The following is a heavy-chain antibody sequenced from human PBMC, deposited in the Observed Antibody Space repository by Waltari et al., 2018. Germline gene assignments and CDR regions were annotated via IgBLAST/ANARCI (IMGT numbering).Heavy chain of an antibody. Sequence: QVQLVESGGGVVQPGGSLRLSCAASGFTFSSYGMHWVRQAPGKGLEWVAFIRYDGSNKYYADSVKGRFTISRDNSKNTLYLQMNSLRAEDTAVYYCAKAQNLVATIRGYFDYWGQGTLVTVSS. CDR3: AKAQNLVATIRGYFDY. CDR1: GFTFSSYG. J-gene: IGHJ4*02. CDR2: IRYDGSNK. V-gene: IGHV3-30*02. D-gene: IGHD5-12*01.